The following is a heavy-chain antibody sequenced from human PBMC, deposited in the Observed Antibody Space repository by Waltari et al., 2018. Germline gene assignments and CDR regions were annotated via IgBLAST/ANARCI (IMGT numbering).Heavy chain of an antibody. CDR1: GFPFSSYW. CDR2: INSDGSST. V-gene: IGHV3-74*01. J-gene: IGHJ4*02. Sequence: EVQLVESGGGLVQPGGSLRLSCAASGFPFSSYWMHWVRHAPGKGLVWVSRINSDGSSTSYADSVKGRFTISRDNAKNTLYLQMNSLRAEDTAVYYCARVGGYYDSSGYYYYWGQGTLVTVSS. CDR3: ARVGGYYDSSGYYYY. D-gene: IGHD3-22*01.